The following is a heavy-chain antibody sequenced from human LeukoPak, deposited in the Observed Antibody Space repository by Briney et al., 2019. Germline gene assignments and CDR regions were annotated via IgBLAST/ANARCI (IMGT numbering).Heavy chain of an antibody. CDR3: ARGTWDYDFWSGYYH. D-gene: IGHD3-3*01. V-gene: IGHV4-34*01. CDR1: GGSFSGYY. Sequence: SETLSLTCAVYGGSFSGYYWSWIRQPPGKGLEWIGEINHSGSTNYNPSLKSRVTISVDTSKNQFSLKLSSVTAADTAVYYCARGTWDYDFWSGYYHWGQGTLVTVSS. CDR2: INHSGST. J-gene: IGHJ4*02.